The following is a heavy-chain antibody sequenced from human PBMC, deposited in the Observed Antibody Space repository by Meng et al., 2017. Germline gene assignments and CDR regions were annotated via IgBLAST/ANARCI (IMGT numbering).Heavy chain of an antibody. CDR2: INHSGST. D-gene: IGHD2-21*02. CDR3: ASDTVEAYCGGDCCPLGY. V-gene: IGHV4-34*01. Sequence: QAQRQQWGAGLLKPSATLSLTCAVYGGSSSGYYWSWIRQPPAKGLEWIGEINHSGSTNYNPSLKSRVTISVDTSKNQFSLKLSSVTVADTAVYYCASDTVEAYCGGDCCPLGYWGQGTLVTASS. CDR1: GGSSSGYY. J-gene: IGHJ4*02.